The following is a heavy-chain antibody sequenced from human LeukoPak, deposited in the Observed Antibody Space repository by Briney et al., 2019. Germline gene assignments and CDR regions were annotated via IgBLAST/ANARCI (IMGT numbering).Heavy chain of an antibody. CDR1: GLIFKDAW. Sequence: PGGSLRLSCAASGLIFKDAWMTWVRQAPGKGLEWVSIIRSTSGTTYYADSVKGRFTISRDNSKNTLYLQMNSLRAEDTAVYYCATLVRGVIGYFDYWGQGTLVTVSS. J-gene: IGHJ4*02. V-gene: IGHV3-23*01. CDR2: IRSTSGTT. CDR3: ATLVRGVIGYFDY. D-gene: IGHD3-10*01.